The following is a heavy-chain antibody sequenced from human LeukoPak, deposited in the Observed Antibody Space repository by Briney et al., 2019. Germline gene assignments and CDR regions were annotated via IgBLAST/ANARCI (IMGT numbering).Heavy chain of an antibody. V-gene: IGHV4-4*07. CDR2: IYTSGST. CDR3: ARESGHYYDTSGYTFDY. CDR1: GGSSNNYY. D-gene: IGHD3-22*01. Sequence: SETLSLTCTVSGGSSNNYYWSWIRQSAGKGLEWIGRIYTSGSTNYNPSLKSRVSMSVDTSKNQFSLRLRSVTAADTAVYHCARESGHYYDTSGYTFDYWGQGILVTVSS. J-gene: IGHJ4*02.